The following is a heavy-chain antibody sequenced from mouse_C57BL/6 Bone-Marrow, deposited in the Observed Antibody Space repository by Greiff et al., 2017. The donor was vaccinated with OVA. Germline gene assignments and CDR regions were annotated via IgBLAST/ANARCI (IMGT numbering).Heavy chain of an antibody. V-gene: IGHV1-18*01. J-gene: IGHJ2*01. CDR2: INPNNGGT. CDR1: GYTFTDYN. Sequence: VQLQQSGPELVKPGASVKIPCKASGYTFTDYNMDWVKQSHGKSLEWIGDINPNNGGTIYNQKFKGKATLTVDKSSSTASMELRSLTSEDTAVYYCARGGIYYGYDAWFDYWGQGTTLTVSS. CDR3: ARGGIYYGYDAWFDY. D-gene: IGHD2-2*01.